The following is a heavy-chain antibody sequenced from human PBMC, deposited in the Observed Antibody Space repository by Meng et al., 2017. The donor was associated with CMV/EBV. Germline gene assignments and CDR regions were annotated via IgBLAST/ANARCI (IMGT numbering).Heavy chain of an antibody. CDR2: ISYDGSNK. CDR1: GFTISSYA. CDR3: ARNIERYCGGDCPPTYYYYGMDV. D-gene: IGHD2-21*01. J-gene: IGHJ6*02. Sequence: GESLKISCAASGFTISSYAMHWVRQAPGKGLEWVAVISYDGSNKYYADSVKGRFTISRDNSKNTLYLQMNSLRAEDTAVYYCARNIERYCGGDCPPTYYYYGMDVWGQGTTVTVSS. V-gene: IGHV3-30*04.